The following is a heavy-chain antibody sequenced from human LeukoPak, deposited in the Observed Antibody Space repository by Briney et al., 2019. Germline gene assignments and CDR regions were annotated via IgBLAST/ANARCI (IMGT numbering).Heavy chain of an antibody. V-gene: IGHV4-4*09. CDR3: ARRGWSGYEANWFDP. CDR1: GGSISSYY. D-gene: IGHD3-3*01. Sequence: PSETLSLTCTVSGGSISSYYWSWIRQPPGKGLEWIGYIYTSGSTNYNPSLKSRVTISVDTSKNQFSLKLSSVTVADTAVYYCARRGWSGYEANWFDPWGQGTLVTVSS. J-gene: IGHJ5*02. CDR2: IYTSGST.